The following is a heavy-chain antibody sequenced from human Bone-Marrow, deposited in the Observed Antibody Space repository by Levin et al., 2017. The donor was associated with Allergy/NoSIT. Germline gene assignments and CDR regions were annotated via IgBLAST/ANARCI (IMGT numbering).Heavy chain of an antibody. D-gene: IGHD4-17*01. Sequence: SGPTLVKPTQTLTLTCTFSGFSLSTGGVGVGWIRQPPGNALEWLALIYWDDDKRYNPSLKDRLTITKDASKNQVVLTMTNMDPVDAATYYCARKSDYGASYYFDFWGQGALVTVSS. J-gene: IGHJ4*02. CDR3: ARKSDYGASYYFDF. V-gene: IGHV2-5*02. CDR2: IYWDDDK. CDR1: GFSLSTGGVG.